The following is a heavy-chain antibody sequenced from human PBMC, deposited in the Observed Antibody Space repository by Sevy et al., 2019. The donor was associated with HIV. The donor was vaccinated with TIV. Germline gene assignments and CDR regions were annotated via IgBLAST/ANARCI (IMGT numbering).Heavy chain of an antibody. CDR3: ARTPVIMITSGGVIALRQFDF. Sequence: SETLSLTCTVSGGSISGYYWSWIRQPPRKGLEWIGYIYYSRSTNYNPSLKNRVTMSVDTSKNQFSLKMSSVTAADTAVYYCARTPVIMITSGGVIALRQFDFWGQGTLVTVSS. V-gene: IGHV4-59*01. D-gene: IGHD3-16*02. CDR1: GGSISGYY. CDR2: IYYSRST. J-gene: IGHJ4*02.